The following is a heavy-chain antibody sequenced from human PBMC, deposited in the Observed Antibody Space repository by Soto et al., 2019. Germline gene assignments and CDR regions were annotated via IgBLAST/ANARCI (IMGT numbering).Heavy chain of an antibody. V-gene: IGHV1-2*02. J-gene: IGHJ6*02. CDR3: ARDLLDCSGGSCYSDYYYYGMDV. D-gene: IGHD2-15*01. CDR2: INPNSGGT. Sequence: SVKVSCKASGYTFTGYYMHWVRQAPGQGLEWMGWINPNSGGTNYAQKFQGRVTMTRDTSISTAYMELSRLRSDDTAVYYCARDLLDCSGGSCYSDYYYYGMDVWGQGTTVTLSS. CDR1: GYTFTGYY.